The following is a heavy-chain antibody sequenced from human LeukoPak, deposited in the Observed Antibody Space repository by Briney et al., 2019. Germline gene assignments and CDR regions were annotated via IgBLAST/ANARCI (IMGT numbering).Heavy chain of an antibody. V-gene: IGHV4-30-2*01. CDR3: ARGQAGWYSSSSNWFDP. CDR2: IYHSGST. J-gene: IGHJ5*02. CDR1: GGSISSGGYS. D-gene: IGHD6-13*01. Sequence: SETLSLTCAVSGGSISSGGYSWSWIRQPPGKGLEWIGYIYHSGSTYYNPSLKSRVTISVDRSKNQFSLKLSSVTAADTAVYYCARGQAGWYSSSSNWFDPWGQGTLVTVSS.